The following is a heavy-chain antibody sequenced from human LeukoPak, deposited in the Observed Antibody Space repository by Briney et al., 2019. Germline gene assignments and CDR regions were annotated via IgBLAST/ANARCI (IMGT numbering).Heavy chain of an antibody. CDR1: GGSISSYF. CDR2: VYFSGRT. CDR3: ASGSK. V-gene: IGHV4-59*01. D-gene: IGHD3-10*01. J-gene: IGHJ4*02. Sequence: PSETLSLTCTVSGGSISSYFWSWIRQPPGKGLEWIGFVYFSGRTSYNPSLKSRVSISLDTSKNQISLKVSSLTAADTAVYYCASGSKWGQGTLVIVSS.